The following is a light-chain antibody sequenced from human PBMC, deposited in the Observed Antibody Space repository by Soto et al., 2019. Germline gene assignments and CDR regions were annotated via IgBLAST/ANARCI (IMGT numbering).Light chain of an antibody. Sequence: QSVLTQPASVSGSPGQSITISCTGTSSDVGSYNLVSWYQQHPGKAPKLMIYEGTKRPSAVSNRFSGSKSGTTASLTISGLQAEDEADYYCCSYAGSSTFVFGGGTKLTVL. V-gene: IGLV2-23*03. CDR1: SSDVGSYNL. CDR2: EGT. CDR3: CSYAGSSTFV. J-gene: IGLJ2*01.